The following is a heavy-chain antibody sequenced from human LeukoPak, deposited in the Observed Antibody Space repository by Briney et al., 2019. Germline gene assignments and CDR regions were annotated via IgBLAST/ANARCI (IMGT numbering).Heavy chain of an antibody. CDR3: ARDVSVVVPAATFDY. D-gene: IGHD2-2*01. V-gene: IGHV3-66*01. J-gene: IGHJ4*02. CDR2: IYSGGST. CDR1: GFTVSSNY. Sequence: GGSLRLSCAASGFTVSSNYMSWVRQAPGKGLEWVSVIYSGGSTYYADSVKGRFTISRDNAKNSLYLQMNSLRAEDTAVYYCARDVSVVVPAATFDYWGQGTLVTVSS.